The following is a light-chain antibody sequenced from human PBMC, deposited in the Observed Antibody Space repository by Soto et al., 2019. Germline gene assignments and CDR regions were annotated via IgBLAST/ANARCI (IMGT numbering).Light chain of an antibody. CDR2: GAS. J-gene: IGKJ3*01. V-gene: IGKV1-9*01. Sequence: DIQLTQSPSFLSASVGDRVTITCRASQGILKNLAWYQQKPGKGPNLLIYGASTLQSGVPSRFSGSGSGTEFTLTISSLQPEDFATYYCQQHLRYPLTFSPGTKLDIK. CDR3: QQHLRYPLT. CDR1: QGILKN.